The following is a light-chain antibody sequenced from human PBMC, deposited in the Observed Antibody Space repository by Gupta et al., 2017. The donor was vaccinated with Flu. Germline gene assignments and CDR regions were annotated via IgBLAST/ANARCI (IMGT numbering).Light chain of an antibody. CDR3: QQDYSTPHT. J-gene: IGKJ2*01. CDR1: QSVLYSSNNKNY. V-gene: IGKV4-1*01. Sequence: DIVMTQSPYALAVSLGERATINCKSSQSVLYSSNNKNYLAWYQQKPGQPPKLLIYWASTRESGVPDRFSGSGSGTDFTLTISSLQAEDVAVYYCQQDYSTPHTFGQGTKLEIK. CDR2: WAS.